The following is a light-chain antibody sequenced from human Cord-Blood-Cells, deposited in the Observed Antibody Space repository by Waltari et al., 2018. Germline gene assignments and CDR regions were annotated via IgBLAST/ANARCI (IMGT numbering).Light chain of an antibody. V-gene: IGLV2-23*01. CDR3: CSYAGSSTWV. CDR1: SSDVGSYNL. CDR2: EGS. J-gene: IGLJ3*02. Sequence: QSALTQPASVSGSPGQSLTIPCTGTSSDVGSYNLVSWYQQHPGKAPKLMIYEGSKRRSGVSNRFSGSKSGNTASLTVSGLQAEDEADYYCCSYAGSSTWVFGGGTKLTVL.